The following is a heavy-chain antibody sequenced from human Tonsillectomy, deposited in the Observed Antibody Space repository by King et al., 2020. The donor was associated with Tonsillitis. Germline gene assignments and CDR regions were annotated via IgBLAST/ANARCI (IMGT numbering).Heavy chain of an antibody. CDR1: GFTLSSYA. V-gene: IGHV3-30*04. Sequence: VQLVESGGGVVQPGRSLRLSCAASGFTLSSYAVHWVRQAPGKGLEWVAVISYDGSNKYSTDSVKGRFTISRDNSKNTVYLQMNSLKPEDTAVYYCARARAVAGPSVLWGQGTLVTVSS. CDR3: ARARAVAGPSVL. D-gene: IGHD6-19*01. J-gene: IGHJ4*02. CDR2: ISYDGSNK.